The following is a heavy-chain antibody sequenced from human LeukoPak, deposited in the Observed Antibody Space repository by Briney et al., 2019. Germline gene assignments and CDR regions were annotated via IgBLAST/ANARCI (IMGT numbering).Heavy chain of an antibody. D-gene: IGHD6-13*01. CDR1: KFTFCCHV. V-gene: IGHV3-23*01. Sequence: GGSLRLSCTASKFTFCCHVMTWVRAAPGKGRASVSAISGSRTGTYYADSVKGRFTISRDNAKNSLQLQMNRLRVEDTAVYHCVRQAARAGGQWGQGTLIAVSS. CDR3: VRQAARAGGQ. J-gene: IGHJ4*02. CDR2: ISGSRTGT.